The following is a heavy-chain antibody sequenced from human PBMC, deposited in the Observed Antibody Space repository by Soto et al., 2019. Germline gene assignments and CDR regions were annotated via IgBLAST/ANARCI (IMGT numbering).Heavy chain of an antibody. D-gene: IGHD2-15*01. CDR3: ARIMRGGRTATGFDY. J-gene: IGHJ4*02. CDR1: GYSFTSYG. Sequence: QVQLVQTGPEVKKPGASVTVSCKTSGYSFTSYGIHWGRQAPGQGLEWMGWISPYSGNTDYAQNFQGRVNMTTDTSTSTAYLEVRSLRSDDTAVYYCARIMRGGRTATGFDYWSQGTLVTVSS. V-gene: IGHV1-18*01. CDR2: ISPYSGNT.